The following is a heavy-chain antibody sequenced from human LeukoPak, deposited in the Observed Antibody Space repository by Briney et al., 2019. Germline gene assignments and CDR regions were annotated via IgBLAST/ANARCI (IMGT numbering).Heavy chain of an antibody. V-gene: IGHV1-69*01. CDR1: GGTFSSYA. CDR3: ARDHCSSTSCYLYFQR. CDR2: IIPIFGTA. D-gene: IGHD2-2*01. Sequence: SVKVSCKASGGTFSSYAISWVRQAPGQGLEWMGGIIPIFGTANYAQKFQGRVTITADESTSTAYMELSSLRSEDTAVYCCARDHCSSTSCYLYFQRWGQGTLVIVSS. J-gene: IGHJ1*01.